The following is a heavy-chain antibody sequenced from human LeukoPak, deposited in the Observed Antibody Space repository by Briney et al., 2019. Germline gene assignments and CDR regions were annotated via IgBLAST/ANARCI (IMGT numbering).Heavy chain of an antibody. V-gene: IGHV4-34*01. CDR2: INHSGST. J-gene: IGHJ3*02. CDR3: ARRFCSSTSCYSNARLDI. Sequence: SETLSLTCAVYGGSFSGYYWSWIRQPPGKGLEWIGEINHSGSTNYNPSLKSRVTISVDTSKNQFSLKLSSVTAADTAVYYCARRFCSSTSCYSNARLDIWGQGTMVTVSS. CDR1: GGSFSGYY. D-gene: IGHD2-2*01.